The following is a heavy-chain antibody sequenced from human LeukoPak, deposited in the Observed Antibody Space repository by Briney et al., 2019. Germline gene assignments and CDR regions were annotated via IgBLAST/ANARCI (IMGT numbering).Heavy chain of an antibody. D-gene: IGHD6-13*01. CDR3: ARDLGRGAAASYYFGY. CDR1: GYTFTGYY. J-gene: IGHJ4*02. CDR2: INPNSGGT. V-gene: IGHV1-2*02. Sequence: ASVKVSCKASGYTFTGYYMHWVRQAPGQGLEWMGWINPNSGGTNYAQKFQGRVTMTRDTSTSTVNMELNSLTSDDTAVYYCARDLGRGAAASYYFGYWGQGTLVTVSS.